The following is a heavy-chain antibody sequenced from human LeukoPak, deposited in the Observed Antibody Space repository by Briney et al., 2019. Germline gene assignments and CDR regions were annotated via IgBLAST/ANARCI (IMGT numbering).Heavy chain of an antibody. V-gene: IGHV1-18*01. J-gene: IGHJ6*02. Sequence: ASVKVSCKASGYTFTSYGISWVRQAPGQGLEWMGWISAYNGNTNYAQKLQGRVTMTTDTSTSTAYMELRSLRSDDTAVYYCARDHNDIVVVPAAMAGEYYYYGMDVWGQGTTVTVSS. CDR3: ARDHNDIVVVPAAMAGEYYYYGMDV. D-gene: IGHD2-2*01. CDR1: GYTFTSYG. CDR2: ISAYNGNT.